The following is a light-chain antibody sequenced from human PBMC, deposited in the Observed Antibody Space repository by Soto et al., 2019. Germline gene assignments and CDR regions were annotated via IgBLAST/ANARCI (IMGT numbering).Light chain of an antibody. Sequence: EIVMTQSPATLSVSPGERATLYCRASQSVAINLAWYQQKPGQPPRLLIYGASTRATGIPARFSGSGSGTEFTLTISSLQSADFAVYYCQQYNNWPPFTFGPGTKVDIK. CDR1: QSVAIN. J-gene: IGKJ3*01. CDR2: GAS. V-gene: IGKV3-15*01. CDR3: QQYNNWPPFT.